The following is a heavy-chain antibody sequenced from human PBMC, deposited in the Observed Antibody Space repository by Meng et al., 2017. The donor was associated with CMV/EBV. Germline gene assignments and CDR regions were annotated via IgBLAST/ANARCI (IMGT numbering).Heavy chain of an antibody. CDR1: GGSFNGYY. Sequence: GSLRLSCAVYGGSFNGYYWSWIRQPPGKGLEWIGEINHSGSTNYNPSLKSRVTISVDTSKNQFSLKLSSVTAADTAVYYCARREYIVVVPAAPGGFDYWGQGTLVTVSS. J-gene: IGHJ4*02. CDR2: INHSGST. V-gene: IGHV4-34*01. D-gene: IGHD2-2*01. CDR3: ARREYIVVVPAAPGGFDY.